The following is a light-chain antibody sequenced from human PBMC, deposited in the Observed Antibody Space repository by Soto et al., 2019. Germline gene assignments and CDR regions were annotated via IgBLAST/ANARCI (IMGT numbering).Light chain of an antibody. V-gene: IGKV3-15*01. CDR1: QTINND. Sequence: EVVLTQSPATLSVSPGERATLSCRASQTINNDLAWYQQKPGQGPRLLIYGASTRATGVPARFSGSGSGTEFTLTISSLQSEDFAVYYCQQFDHWRLTFGGGTKVEIK. J-gene: IGKJ4*01. CDR3: QQFDHWRLT. CDR2: GAS.